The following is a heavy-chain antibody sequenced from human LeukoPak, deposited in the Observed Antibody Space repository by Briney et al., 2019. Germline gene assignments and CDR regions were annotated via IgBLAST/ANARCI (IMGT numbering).Heavy chain of an antibody. CDR3: AREGSSNGWRPFDI. CDR1: GGSISSYY. D-gene: IGHD6-19*01. Sequence: SETLSLTCSVSGGSISSYYWSWIRQPAGKGLEWIGRIKNSGNTNYNPSLESRVTLSLDTSKNQFSLNLSSVTAADTAVYYCAREGSSNGWRPFDIWGQGTVVTVSS. CDR2: IKNSGNT. J-gene: IGHJ3*02. V-gene: IGHV4-4*07.